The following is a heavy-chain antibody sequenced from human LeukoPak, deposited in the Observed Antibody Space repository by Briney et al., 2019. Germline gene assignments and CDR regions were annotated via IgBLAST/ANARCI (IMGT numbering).Heavy chain of an antibody. CDR1: GGTFSSYA. D-gene: IGHD5-24*01. CDR2: VIPIFGTA. V-gene: IGHV1-69*13. Sequence: SVKVSCKASGGTFSSYAISWVRQAPGQGLEWMGGVIPIFGTANYAQKFQGRVTITAGESTSTAYMELSSLRSEDTAVYYCARPLRDGYNSKSFDYWGQGTLVTVSS. J-gene: IGHJ4*02. CDR3: ARPLRDGYNSKSFDY.